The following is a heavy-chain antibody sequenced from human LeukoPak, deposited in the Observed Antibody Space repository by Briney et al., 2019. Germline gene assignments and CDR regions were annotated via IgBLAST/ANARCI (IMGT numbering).Heavy chain of an antibody. V-gene: IGHV4-38-2*02. CDR1: GYSISSGYY. D-gene: IGHD6-6*01. Sequence: SETLSLTCTVSGYSISSGYYWGWLRPPPGKGLEWIRTIHSGGNTYYNPSLKSRVTISVDTSKNQLSVKLYSVTAADTAVYYCARSPRIAARIIGYFDYWGQGTLVTVSS. CDR3: ARSPRIAARIIGYFDY. J-gene: IGHJ4*02. CDR2: IHSGGNT.